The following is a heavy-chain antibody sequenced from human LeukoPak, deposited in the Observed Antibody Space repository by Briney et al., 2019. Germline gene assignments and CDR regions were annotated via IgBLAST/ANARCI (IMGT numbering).Heavy chain of an antibody. Sequence: SETLSLTCAVSGFSVSSGYSWAWIRQPPGKGLEWIGSVHHRGTTYYNPSLRGRATISQDTSKSQFALTLRSVSAADTAVYYCAREKSTVLGVLIKYYFDYWGQGALVTVST. V-gene: IGHV4-38-2*02. J-gene: IGHJ4*02. D-gene: IGHD3-3*01. CDR3: AREKSTVLGVLIKYYFDY. CDR2: VHHRGTT. CDR1: GFSVSSGYS.